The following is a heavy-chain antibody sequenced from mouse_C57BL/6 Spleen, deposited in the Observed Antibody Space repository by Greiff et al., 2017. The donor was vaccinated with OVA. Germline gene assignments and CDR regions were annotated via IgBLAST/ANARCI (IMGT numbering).Heavy chain of an antibody. V-gene: IGHV5-17*01. Sequence: EVQRVESGGGLVKPGGSLKLSCAASGFTFSDYGMHWVRQAPEKGLAWVAYISSGSSTIYYADTVKGRFTISRDNAKNTLFLQMTSLRSEDTAMYYCARGKAMDYWGQGTSVTVSS. CDR1: GFTFSDYG. D-gene: IGHD2-1*01. CDR3: ARGKAMDY. J-gene: IGHJ4*01. CDR2: ISSGSSTI.